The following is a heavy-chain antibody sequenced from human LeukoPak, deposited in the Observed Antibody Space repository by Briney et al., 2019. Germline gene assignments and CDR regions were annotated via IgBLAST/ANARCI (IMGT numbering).Heavy chain of an antibody. D-gene: IGHD6-13*01. V-gene: IGHV4-39*01. Sequence: SESLSLTCTVSGDSISSSSYYWGWLRQPPGMGLEWTGSINYSGTTYYNPSLKSRVTISVDASKNQFSLYLTSVTAADTAVYYCARIMLSSSWFGEYFQHWGQGALVTVSS. CDR1: GDSISSSSYY. J-gene: IGHJ1*01. CDR3: ARIMLSSSWFGEYFQH. CDR2: INYSGTT.